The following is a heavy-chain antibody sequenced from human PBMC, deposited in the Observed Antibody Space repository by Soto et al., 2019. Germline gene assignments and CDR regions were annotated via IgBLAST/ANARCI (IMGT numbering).Heavy chain of an antibody. J-gene: IGHJ4*02. CDR3: ARAPRGNYGYPSYFDS. CDR1: GGSISSYY. Sequence: QVQLQESGPGLVKPSETLSLTCTVSGGSISSYYWSWIRQPPGKGLEWIGYIYYSGSTNYNPSLKRRVTISVDTSTNQFSLKLSSVTAADTAVYYCARAPRGNYGYPSYFDSWGQGTLVTVSS. CDR2: IYYSGST. D-gene: IGHD3-10*01. V-gene: IGHV4-59*01.